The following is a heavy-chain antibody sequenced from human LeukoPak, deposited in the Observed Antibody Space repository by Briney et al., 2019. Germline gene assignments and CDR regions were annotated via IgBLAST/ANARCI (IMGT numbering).Heavy chain of an antibody. D-gene: IGHD5-12*01. CDR3: ARETESYDGFYYYYGMDV. J-gene: IGHJ6*02. V-gene: IGHV4-39*07. Sequence: SETLSLTCTVSGGSISGSDLYWGWIRQLPGKGLEWIGRIYTSESTNYNPSLKSRVTMSVDTSKNQFSLKLSSVSAADTAVYYCARETESYDGFYYYYGMDVWGQGTTVTVSS. CDR1: GGSISGSDLY. CDR2: IYTSEST.